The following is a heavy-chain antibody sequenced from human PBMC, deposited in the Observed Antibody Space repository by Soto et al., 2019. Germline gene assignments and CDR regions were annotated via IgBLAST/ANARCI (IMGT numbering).Heavy chain of an antibody. V-gene: IGHV4-39*01. D-gene: IGHD4-17*01. Sequence: KPSETLSLTCTVSGGSISSSSYYWGWIRQPPGKGLEWIGSIYYSGSTYYNPSLKSRVTISVDTSKNQFSLKLSSVTAADTAVYYCARLRTVTTRADYYYYYGMDVWGQGTTVTVSS. J-gene: IGHJ6*02. CDR3: ARLRTVTTRADYYYYYGMDV. CDR1: GGSISSSSYY. CDR2: IYYSGST.